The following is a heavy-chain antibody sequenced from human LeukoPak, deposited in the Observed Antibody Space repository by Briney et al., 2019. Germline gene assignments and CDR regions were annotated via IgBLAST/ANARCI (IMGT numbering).Heavy chain of an antibody. D-gene: IGHD3-22*01. CDR2: ISDTGNTK. Sequence: GGSLRLSCAASGFTVSSNYMGWVRQAPGKGLEWVSYISDTGNTKYYADSVKGRFTISRDNTKSSLSLQMNSLTAEDTAFYYCARGGSNGYNWFDPWGQGTLVTVSS. CDR1: GFTVSSNY. V-gene: IGHV3-11*01. J-gene: IGHJ5*02. CDR3: ARGGSNGYNWFDP.